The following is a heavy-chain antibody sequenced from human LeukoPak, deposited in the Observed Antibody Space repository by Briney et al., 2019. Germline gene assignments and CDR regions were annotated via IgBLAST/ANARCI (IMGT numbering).Heavy chain of an antibody. CDR2: FHNSGTS. Sequence: KPSEALSLTCTVSGGSISSYYRGWIRQPPGKGLEWIGYFHNSGTSTYNPSLKSRVTISADTSKNQFSLKLNSLTTADTAVYYCTRGAGWLIDYWGQGILVTVSS. J-gene: IGHJ4*02. CDR1: GGSISSYY. CDR3: TRGAGWLIDY. D-gene: IGHD3-16*01. V-gene: IGHV4-59*01.